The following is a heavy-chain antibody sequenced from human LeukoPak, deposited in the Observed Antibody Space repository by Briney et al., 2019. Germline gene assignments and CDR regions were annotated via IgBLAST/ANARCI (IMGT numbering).Heavy chain of an antibody. CDR3: ARVGTSSGIAVAGPVLDY. Sequence: ASVKVSCKASGYTFTGYYMHWVRQAPGQGLEWMGWINPNSGGTNYAQKFQGRVTMTRDTSISTAYMELSRLRSDDTAVYYCARVGTSSGIAVAGPVLDYWGQGTLVTVSS. D-gene: IGHD6-19*01. J-gene: IGHJ4*02. V-gene: IGHV1-2*02. CDR1: GYTFTGYY. CDR2: INPNSGGT.